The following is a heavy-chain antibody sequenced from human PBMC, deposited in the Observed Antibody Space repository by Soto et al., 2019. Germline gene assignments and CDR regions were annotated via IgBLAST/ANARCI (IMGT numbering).Heavy chain of an antibody. Sequence: SETLSLTCSVSGGSMSEYFWSWIRQSPGKGLEWIGYIYYLGSTDYNPSLKSRVTISVDTSKRQFSLRLTSVTAADTVVYYCARDGYDGSGSPYPAYWGPGTQVTVSS. CDR2: IYYLGST. CDR1: GGSMSEYF. D-gene: IGHD3-10*01. V-gene: IGHV4-59*01. CDR3: ARDGYDGSGSPYPAY. J-gene: IGHJ4*02.